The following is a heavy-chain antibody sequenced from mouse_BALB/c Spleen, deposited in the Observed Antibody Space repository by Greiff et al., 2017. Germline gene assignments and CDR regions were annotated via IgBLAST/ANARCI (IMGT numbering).Heavy chain of an antibody. J-gene: IGHJ3*01. Sequence: ESGPGLVKPSQSLSLTCSVTGYSITSGYYWNWIRQFPGNKLEWMGYISYDGSNNYNPSLKNRISITRDTSKNQFFLKLNSVTTEDTATYYCARGGNYLDWFAYWGQGTLVTVSA. D-gene: IGHD2-1*01. CDR2: ISYDGSN. CDR3: ARGGNYLDWFAY. V-gene: IGHV3-6*02. CDR1: GYSITSGYY.